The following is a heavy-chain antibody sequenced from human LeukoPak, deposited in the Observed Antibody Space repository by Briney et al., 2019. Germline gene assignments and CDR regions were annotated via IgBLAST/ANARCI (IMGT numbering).Heavy chain of an antibody. Sequence: GESLKISCKGSGYSFTSYWIGRVRQMPGKGLEWMGIIYPGDSDTRYSPSFQGQVTISADKSISTAYLQWSSLRASDTAMYYCARQGGTYGDYLDYWGQGTLVTVSS. J-gene: IGHJ4*02. V-gene: IGHV5-51*01. CDR2: IYPGDSDT. CDR3: ARQGGTYGDYLDY. CDR1: GYSFTSYW. D-gene: IGHD4-17*01.